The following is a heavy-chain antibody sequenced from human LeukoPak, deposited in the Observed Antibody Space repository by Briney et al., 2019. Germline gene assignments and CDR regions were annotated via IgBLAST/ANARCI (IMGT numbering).Heavy chain of an antibody. D-gene: IGHD2-21*01. J-gene: IGHJ3*02. V-gene: IGHV3-48*01. CDR2: ISSSGSTI. CDR3: ARGSIFHDAFDI. CDR1: GFTFSSHS. Sequence: PGGSLRLSCAASGFTFSSHSMNWVRQAPGKGLEWVSYISSSGSTIYYADSVKGRFTISRDNAKNSLYLQMSSLRAEDTTMYYCARGSIFHDAFDIWGQGTMVTVSS.